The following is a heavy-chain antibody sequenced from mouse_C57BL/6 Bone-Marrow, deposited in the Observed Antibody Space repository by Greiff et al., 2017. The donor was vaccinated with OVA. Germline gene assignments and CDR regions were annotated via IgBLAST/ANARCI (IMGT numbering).Heavy chain of an antibody. J-gene: IGHJ3*01. CDR1: GYAFSSYW. Sequence: VQRVESGAELVKPGASVKISCKASGYAFSSYWMNWVKQRPGKGLEWIGQIYPGDGDTNYNGKFKGKATLTADKSSSAAYMQLSSLTSEDSAVYFCARGGGYYLFAYWGQGTLVTVSA. V-gene: IGHV1-80*01. CDR3: ARGGGYYLFAY. D-gene: IGHD2-3*01. CDR2: IYPGDGDT.